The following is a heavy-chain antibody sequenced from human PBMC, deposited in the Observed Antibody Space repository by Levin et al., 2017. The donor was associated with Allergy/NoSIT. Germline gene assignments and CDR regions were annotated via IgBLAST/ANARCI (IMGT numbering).Heavy chain of an antibody. D-gene: IGHD2-2*01. CDR2: MNPNSGNT. Sequence: ASVKVSCKASGYTFTSYDINWVRQATGQGLEWMGWMNPNSGNTGYAQKFQGRVTMTRNTSISTAYMELSSLRSEDTAVYYCARGGYQLLLYYYGMDVWGQGTTVTVSS. V-gene: IGHV1-8*01. J-gene: IGHJ6*02. CDR3: ARGGYQLLLYYYGMDV. CDR1: GYTFTSYD.